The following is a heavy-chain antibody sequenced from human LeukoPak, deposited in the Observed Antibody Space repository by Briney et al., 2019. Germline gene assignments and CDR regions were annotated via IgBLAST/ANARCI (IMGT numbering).Heavy chain of an antibody. D-gene: IGHD2-2*01. V-gene: IGHV4-34*01. CDR2: INHSGTT. Sequence: SETLSLTCAVYGGSFTGYYWSWIRQPPGKGLEWIGEINHSGTTTYNPSLKSRVTISVDTSKSQFSLKLISVTAADTAVYYCARGERVVVPAAPSSDPWGQGTLVTVSS. J-gene: IGHJ5*02. CDR1: GGSFTGYY. CDR3: ARGERVVVPAAPSSDP.